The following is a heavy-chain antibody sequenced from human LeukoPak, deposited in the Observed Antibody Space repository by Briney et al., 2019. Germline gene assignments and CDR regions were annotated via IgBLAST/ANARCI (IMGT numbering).Heavy chain of an antibody. Sequence: SETLSLTCTVSGGSISSYYWSWIRQPPGKGLEWIGYIYYSRSTNYNPSLKSRVTISVDTSKNQFSLKLSSVTAADTAVYYCARRSNDNWFDPWGQGTLVTVSS. CDR2: IYYSRST. J-gene: IGHJ5*02. V-gene: IGHV4-59*08. CDR3: ARRSNDNWFDP. CDR1: GGSISSYY.